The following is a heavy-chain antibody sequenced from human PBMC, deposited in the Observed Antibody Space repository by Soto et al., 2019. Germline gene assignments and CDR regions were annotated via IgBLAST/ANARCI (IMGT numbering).Heavy chain of an antibody. CDR1: GGSISSSNW. CDR3: ARATTYYYDSSGKYFDY. D-gene: IGHD3-22*01. CDR2: IYHSGST. V-gene: IGHV4-4*02. Sequence: SETLSLTCAVSGGSISSSNWWSWVRQPPGKGLEWIGEIYHSGSTNYNPSLKSRVTISVDKSKNQFSLKLSSVTAADTAVYYCARATTYYYDSSGKYFDYWGQGILVTVSS. J-gene: IGHJ4*02.